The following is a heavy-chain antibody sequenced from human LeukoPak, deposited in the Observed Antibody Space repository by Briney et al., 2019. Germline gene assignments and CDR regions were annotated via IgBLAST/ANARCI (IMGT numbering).Heavy chain of an antibody. D-gene: IGHD2-2*01. CDR2: ISHSGST. Sequence: SETLSLTCTVSGDSISGDIYYWGWIRQPPGKGLEWIGSISHSGSTSYNPSLKSRVTISVDTSKNQFSLKLSSVTAADTAVYYCARHSLVGADWFDPWGQGILVTVSS. CDR3: ARHSLVGADWFDP. CDR1: GDSISGDIYY. V-gene: IGHV4-39*01. J-gene: IGHJ5*02.